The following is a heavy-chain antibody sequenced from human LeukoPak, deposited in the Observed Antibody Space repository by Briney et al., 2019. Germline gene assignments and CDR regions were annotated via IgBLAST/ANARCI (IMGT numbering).Heavy chain of an antibody. CDR3: ARVVPAAEYPGWFDP. D-gene: IGHD2-2*01. CDR1: GFTFSDYY. J-gene: IGHJ5*02. V-gene: IGHV3-11*03. CDR2: ISSSSSYT. Sequence: GGSLRLSCAASGFTFSDYYMSWIRQAPGKGLEWVSYISSSSSYTNYADSVKGRFTISRDNAKNSLYLQMNSLRAEDTAVYYCARVVPAAEYPGWFDPWGQGTLVTVSS.